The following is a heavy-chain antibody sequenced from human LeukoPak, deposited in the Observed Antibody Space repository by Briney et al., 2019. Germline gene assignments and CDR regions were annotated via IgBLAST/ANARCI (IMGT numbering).Heavy chain of an antibody. Sequence: GGSLRLSCAASGFTFSSYDMNWVRQAPGKGLEWVSYISSSTTTTYYADSVRGRFTISRDNAKNSLFLQMNSLRAEDTAVYSCARSSGYHDYWGRGTLVTVSS. V-gene: IGHV3-48*01. J-gene: IGHJ4*02. CDR3: ARSSGYHDY. D-gene: IGHD3-22*01. CDR1: GFTFSSYD. CDR2: ISSSTTTT.